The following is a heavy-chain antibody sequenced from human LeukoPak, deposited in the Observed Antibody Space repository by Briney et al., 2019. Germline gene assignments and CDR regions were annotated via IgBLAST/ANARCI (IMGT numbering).Heavy chain of an antibody. Sequence: GGSLRLSCAATGFTFSSYEMYWARQAPGKGLEWLAYISSTGSSTSYADSVKGRFTISRDNAKDSLYLQMNSLRAEDTAVYYCARDSDPGVPSYWGQGTLVTVSS. CDR3: ARDSDPGVPSY. CDR1: GFTFSSYE. D-gene: IGHD2-8*01. CDR2: ISSTGSST. J-gene: IGHJ4*01. V-gene: IGHV3-48*03.